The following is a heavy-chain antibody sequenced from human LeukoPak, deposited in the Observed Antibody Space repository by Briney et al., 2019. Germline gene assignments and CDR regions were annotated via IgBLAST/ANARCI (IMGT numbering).Heavy chain of an antibody. V-gene: IGHV4-34*01. J-gene: IGHJ4*02. D-gene: IGHD3-9*01. CDR3: ARVDVLRYFDWLGNFDY. CDR2: INHSGRT. CDR1: GGSFSGYY. Sequence: SETLSLTCAVYGGSFSGYYWSWIRQPPGKGLEWIGEINHSGRTNYNPSLKSRVTISVETSKNQFSLKLSSVTAADTAVYYCARVDVLRYFDWLGNFDYWGQGTLVTVSS.